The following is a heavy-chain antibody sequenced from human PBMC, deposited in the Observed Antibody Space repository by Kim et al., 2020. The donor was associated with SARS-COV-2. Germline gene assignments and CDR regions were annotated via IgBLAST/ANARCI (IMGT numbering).Heavy chain of an antibody. CDR3: ATQPYYYDSSGYYAGCWFDP. Sequence: SETLSLTCTVSGGSISSSSYYWGWIRQPPGKGLEWIGSIYYSGSTYYNPSLKSRVTISVDTSKNQFSLKLSSVTAADTAVYYCATQPYYYDSSGYYAGCWFDPWGQGTLVTVSS. CDR1: GGSISSSSYY. J-gene: IGHJ5*02. D-gene: IGHD3-22*01. CDR2: IYYSGST. V-gene: IGHV4-39*01.